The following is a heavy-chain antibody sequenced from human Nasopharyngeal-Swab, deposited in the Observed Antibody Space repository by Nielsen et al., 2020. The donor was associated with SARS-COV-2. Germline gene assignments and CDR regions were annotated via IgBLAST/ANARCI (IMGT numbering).Heavy chain of an antibody. CDR1: GYTFTGYY. CDR2: INPNSGGT. D-gene: IGHD3-22*01. CDR3: ARVAQVVADQYYFDY. Sequence: ASVKVSCKASGYTFTGYYMHWVRQAPGQGLEWMGRINPNSGGTNYAQKFQGRVTMTRDTSISTAYMELSSLRSEDTAVYYCARVAQVVADQYYFDYWGQGTLVTVSS. J-gene: IGHJ4*02. V-gene: IGHV1-2*06.